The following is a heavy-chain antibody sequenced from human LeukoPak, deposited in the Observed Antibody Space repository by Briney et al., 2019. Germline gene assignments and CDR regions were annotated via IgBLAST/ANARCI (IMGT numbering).Heavy chain of an antibody. CDR3: ARDRGSTMVRSFDI. Sequence: GGSLRLSCAASGFTFSSYEMNWVRQGPGKGLGWVSYISSSGNSMYYADSVKGRFTISRDNAKNSLYLQMNSLRAEDTALYYCARDRGSTMVRSFDIWGQGTMVPVSS. V-gene: IGHV3-48*03. CDR2: ISSSGNSM. D-gene: IGHD4/OR15-4a*01. CDR1: GFTFSSYE. J-gene: IGHJ3*02.